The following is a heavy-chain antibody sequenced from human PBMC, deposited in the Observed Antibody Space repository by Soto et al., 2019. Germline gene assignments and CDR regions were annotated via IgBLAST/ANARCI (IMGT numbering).Heavy chain of an antibody. CDR2: IYYSGST. V-gene: IGHV4-59*01. D-gene: IGHD1-26*01. J-gene: IGHJ6*02. CDR1: GGSISSYY. Sequence: SETLSLTCTVSGGSISSYYWSWIRQPPGRGLEWIGYIYYSGSTNYNPSLKGRVTISVDTSKNQFSLNLSSVTAADTAVYYCARDVGRYGMDVWGQGTTVTVSS. CDR3: ARDVGRYGMDV.